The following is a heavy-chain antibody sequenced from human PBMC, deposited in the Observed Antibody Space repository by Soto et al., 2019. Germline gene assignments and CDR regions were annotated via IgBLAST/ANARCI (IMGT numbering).Heavy chain of an antibody. V-gene: IGHV4-34*01. CDR2: INHSGST. J-gene: IGHJ4*02. CDR3: ARGQITGTPNGIFDY. D-gene: IGHD1-20*01. Sequence: SETLSLTCAVYGGSFSGYYWSWIRQPPGKGLEWIGEINHSGSTNYNPSLKSRVTISVDTSKNQFSLKLSSVTAADTAVYYCARGQITGTPNGIFDYWGQGTLVTVSS. CDR1: GGSFSGYY.